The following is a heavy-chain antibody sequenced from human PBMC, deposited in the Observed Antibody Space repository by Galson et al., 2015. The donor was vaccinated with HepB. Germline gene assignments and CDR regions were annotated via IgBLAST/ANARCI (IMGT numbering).Heavy chain of an antibody. Sequence: SLRLSCAASGFTFSSYGMHWVRQAPGKGLEWVAVIWYDGSNKYYADSVKGRFTISRDNSKNTLYLQMNSLRAEDTAVYYCARWLNSRGMDVWGQGTTVTVSS. J-gene: IGHJ6*02. V-gene: IGHV3-33*01. CDR1: GFTFSSYG. CDR3: ARWLNSRGMDV. CDR2: IWYDGSNK. D-gene: IGHD2-21*01.